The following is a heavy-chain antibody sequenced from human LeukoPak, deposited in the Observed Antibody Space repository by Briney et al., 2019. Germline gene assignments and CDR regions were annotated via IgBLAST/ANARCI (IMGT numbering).Heavy chain of an antibody. V-gene: IGHV3-9*01. Sequence: GGSLRLSCAASGFSFDDYVMHWVRQAPGKGLEWVSGISWNSGSIAYADSVKGRSTISRDNAKNSLFLQMNSLRSEDTAVYYCARNLYYYGSGGLCFFDYWGQGTLVTVSS. CDR2: ISWNSGSI. CDR1: GFSFDDYV. J-gene: IGHJ4*02. CDR3: ARNLYYYGSGGLCFFDY. D-gene: IGHD3-10*01.